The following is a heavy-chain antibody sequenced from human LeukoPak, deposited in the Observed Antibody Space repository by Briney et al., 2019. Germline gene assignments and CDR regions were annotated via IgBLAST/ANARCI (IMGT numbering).Heavy chain of an antibody. CDR3: ARLPADQYYFDY. CDR1: GDSIISIEW. Sequence: LETLSLTCGVFGDSIISIEWWSWVRQPPGKGLEWIGEIYHSGSTYYNPSLKSRVTISVDTSKNQFSLKLSSVTAADTAVYYCARLPADQYYFDYWGQGTLVTVSS. V-gene: IGHV4-4*02. D-gene: IGHD2-2*01. J-gene: IGHJ4*02. CDR2: IYHSGST.